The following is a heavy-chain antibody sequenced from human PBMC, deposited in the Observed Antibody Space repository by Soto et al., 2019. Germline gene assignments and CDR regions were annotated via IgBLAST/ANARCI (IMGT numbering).Heavy chain of an antibody. Sequence: ASVKVSCKASGYTFTSYGISWVRQAPGQGLEWMGWISAYNGNTNYAQKLQGRVTMTRDTSTSTVYMELSSLRSEDTAVYYCARAKVGATFDYWGQGTLVTVSS. J-gene: IGHJ4*02. V-gene: IGHV1-18*01. CDR2: ISAYNGNT. CDR1: GYTFTSYG. D-gene: IGHD1-26*01. CDR3: ARAKVGATFDY.